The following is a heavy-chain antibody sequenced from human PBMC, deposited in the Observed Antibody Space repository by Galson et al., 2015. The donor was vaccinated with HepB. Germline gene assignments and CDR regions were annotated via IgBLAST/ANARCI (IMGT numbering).Heavy chain of an antibody. Sequence: SLRLSCAASGFTFSSYAMNWVRQAPGKGLEWVTIISYDGGYEYYADSVKGRFTVSRDNSKNTLYLQMNSLRTEDTAVYYCARGPHKSYFDYWGQGILVAVSS. V-gene: IGHV3-30-3*01. J-gene: IGHJ4*02. CDR1: GFTFSSYA. CDR3: ARGPHKSYFDY. CDR2: ISYDGGYE.